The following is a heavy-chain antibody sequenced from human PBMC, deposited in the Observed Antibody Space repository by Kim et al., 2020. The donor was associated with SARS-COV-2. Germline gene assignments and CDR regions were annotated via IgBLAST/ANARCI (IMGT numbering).Heavy chain of an antibody. J-gene: IGHJ2*01. CDR2: VYYSGSS. CDR3: ARIVRDGGGYYNADWYFDL. D-gene: IGHD3-9*01. V-gene: IGHV4-39*01. CDR1: GDSIRSSAYY. Sequence: SETLSLTCTVSGDSIRSSAYYWGWIRQPPGKGLAWIASVYYSGSSFYNPSLRRRVTISVDTSENQFSLRLKSVTAADTALYYWARIVRDGGGYYNADWYFDLGGRGTLVTVP.